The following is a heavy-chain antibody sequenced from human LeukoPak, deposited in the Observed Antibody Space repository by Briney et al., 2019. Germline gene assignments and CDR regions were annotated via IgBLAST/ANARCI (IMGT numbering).Heavy chain of an antibody. D-gene: IGHD3-10*01. V-gene: IGHV4-4*07. CDR2: ISASGST. CDR1: GGSISSFY. Sequence: SETLSLTCTVSGGSISSFYWSWIRQPAGEGLEWIGRISASGSTNYNPSLMGRVTMSVDTSKNQFSLKLSSVTAADTAVYYCARVLVYGSGSPYYYYGMDVWGQGTTITVSS. J-gene: IGHJ6*02. CDR3: ARVLVYGSGSPYYYYGMDV.